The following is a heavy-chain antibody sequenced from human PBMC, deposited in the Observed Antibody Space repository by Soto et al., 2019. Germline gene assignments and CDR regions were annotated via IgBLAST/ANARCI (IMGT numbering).Heavy chain of an antibody. V-gene: IGHV3-74*01. Sequence: GGSLRLSCAASGFTFISVWMHWVRQAPGKGLEWVSRVTGDGTTTLYADSVKGRFTISRDNAKNTLFLQVNSLRADDTAVYYCVTSGSKPRFDSWGQGTLVTVSS. J-gene: IGHJ4*02. CDR2: VTGDGTTT. CDR3: VTSGSKPRFDS. D-gene: IGHD1-26*01. CDR1: GFTFISVW.